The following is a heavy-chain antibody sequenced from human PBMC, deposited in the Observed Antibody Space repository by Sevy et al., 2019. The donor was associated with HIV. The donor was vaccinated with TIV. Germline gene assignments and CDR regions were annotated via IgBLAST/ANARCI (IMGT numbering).Heavy chain of an antibody. V-gene: IGHV3-23*01. Sequence: GGSLRLSCAASGFTFSNYALSWVRQAPGKGLEWVSAVSGSGGKTYYADSVKGRFTISRDTSNNTLFLHMNSLRAEDTAVYYCAAHRRRDGYRYGAFDIWGQGTMVTVSS. CDR1: GFTFSNYA. D-gene: IGHD5-12*01. J-gene: IGHJ3*02. CDR2: VSGSGGKT. CDR3: AAHRRRDGYRYGAFDI.